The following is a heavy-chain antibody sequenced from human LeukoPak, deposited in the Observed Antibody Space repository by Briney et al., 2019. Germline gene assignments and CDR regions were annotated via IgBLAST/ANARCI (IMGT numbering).Heavy chain of an antibody. D-gene: IGHD4-11*01. Sequence: ASVKVSCKASGYAFTSYHIHWMRQAPGQGLGWMGIIIPSSGSTTYAQKFQGRVTMTRDTSASTVYMELSSLTSDDTAVYFCARSDYNDYRGLGFWGQGTLVTVSS. CDR3: ARSDYNDYRGLGF. J-gene: IGHJ4*02. V-gene: IGHV1-46*01. CDR1: GYAFTSYH. CDR2: IIPSSGST.